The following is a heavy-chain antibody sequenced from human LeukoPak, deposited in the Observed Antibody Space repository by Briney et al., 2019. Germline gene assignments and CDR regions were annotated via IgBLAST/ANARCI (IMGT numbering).Heavy chain of an antibody. Sequence: PGGSLRLSCTASGFTFSDFGMHWVRQAPGKGLEWVAFIQYDGAKDYYADSVRGRFTVPRDNSKNTMYLQMNGLSADDSALYHCAKDQAGGWGQGILVTVSS. CDR3: AKDQAGG. V-gene: IGHV3-30*02. J-gene: IGHJ4*02. D-gene: IGHD6-19*01. CDR1: GFTFSDFG. CDR2: IQYDGAKD.